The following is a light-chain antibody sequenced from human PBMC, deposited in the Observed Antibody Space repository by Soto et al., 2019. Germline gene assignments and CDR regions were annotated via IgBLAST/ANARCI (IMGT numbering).Light chain of an antibody. CDR3: QQYNKWPYT. CDR1: QHVSSN. V-gene: IGKV3-15*01. CDR2: RAS. Sequence: EIVKTQSPATLSVSPGGSATLSCRASQHVSSNLAWYRQKPGQAPTLLIYRASTRATGIPATFSGSGSGTEFTLTISSLQSEDFAVYYCQQYNKWPYTFGQGTKLEI. J-gene: IGKJ2*01.